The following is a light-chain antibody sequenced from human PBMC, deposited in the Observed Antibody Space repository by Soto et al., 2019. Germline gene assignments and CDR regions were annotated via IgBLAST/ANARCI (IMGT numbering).Light chain of an antibody. CDR2: AVS. V-gene: IGKV1-12*01. J-gene: IGKJ1*01. Sequence: DLPLTQSPSSVSASVGDRVTITCRASEDVDTWLAWYQQKPGRAPKLLIYAVSSLQNGVPSRFTGSGSGTSFTLTINTLQAEDFATYYCQQANGIPRTFGQGTKV. CDR3: QQANGIPRT. CDR1: EDVDTW.